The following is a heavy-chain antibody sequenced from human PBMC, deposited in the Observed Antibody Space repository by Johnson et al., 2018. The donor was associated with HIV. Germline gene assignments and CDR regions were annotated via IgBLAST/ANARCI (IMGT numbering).Heavy chain of an antibody. V-gene: IGHV3-64*01. CDR3: AKERVVVTTYDAFDI. Sequence: VQLLESGGGLVQPGVSLRLSCAASGFTFNSYAMHWVRQAPGKGLEYVSAISSDGGNTYYGHSVKGRFTISRDNSKNTLYLQMGSLRAEDMGVYYCAKERVVVTTYDAFDIWGQGTMVTVSS. CDR2: ISSDGGNT. D-gene: IGHD3-22*01. J-gene: IGHJ3*02. CDR1: GFTFNSYA.